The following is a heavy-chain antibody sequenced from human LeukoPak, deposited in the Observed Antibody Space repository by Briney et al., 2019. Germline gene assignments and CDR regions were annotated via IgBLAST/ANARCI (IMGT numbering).Heavy chain of an antibody. CDR1: GGSISSYY. J-gene: IGHJ3*02. D-gene: IGHD6-13*01. CDR2: IYYSGST. V-gene: IGHV4-59*12. CDR3: ARGSSSWYFGLSAFDI. Sequence: SETLSLTCTVSGGSISSYYWSWIRQPPGKGLEWIGYIYYSGSTNYNPSLKSRVTISVDTSKNQFSLKLSSVTAADTAVYYCARGSSSWYFGLSAFDIWGQGTMVTVSS.